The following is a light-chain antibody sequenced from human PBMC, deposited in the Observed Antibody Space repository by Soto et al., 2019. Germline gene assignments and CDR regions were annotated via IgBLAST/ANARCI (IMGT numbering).Light chain of an antibody. CDR3: QQYASSPIT. V-gene: IGKV1-5*01. CDR2: DAS. CDR1: QSISSW. Sequence: DIQMTQSPSTLSASVGDRVTITCRASQSISSWLAWYQQKPGKAPKLLIYDASSLESGVPSRFSGSGSGTEYTLTISSLQPDDFATYYCQQYASSPITFGQGTRWRL. J-gene: IGKJ5*01.